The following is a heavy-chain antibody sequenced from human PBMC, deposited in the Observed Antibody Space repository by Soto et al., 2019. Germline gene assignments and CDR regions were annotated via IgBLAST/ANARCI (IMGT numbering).Heavy chain of an antibody. Sequence: EVQLVESGGGLVQPGGSLRLSCAASGFTFSSSAMTWVRQAPGKGPEWVSSINNRGDSTYYADSVKGRFTIYRDFPKNTLSLQMNNQRAEDTAVYYCAKPRSDASGWGADWFDPWGQGTLVTVSS. CDR1: GFTFSSSA. D-gene: IGHD3-22*01. J-gene: IGHJ5*02. V-gene: IGHV3-23*04. CDR3: AKPRSDASGWGADWFDP. CDR2: INNRGDST.